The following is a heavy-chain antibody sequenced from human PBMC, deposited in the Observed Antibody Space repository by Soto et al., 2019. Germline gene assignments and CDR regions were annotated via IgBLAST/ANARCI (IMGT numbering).Heavy chain of an antibody. V-gene: IGHV3-21*01. CDR1: GFTFSSYS. J-gene: IGHJ4*02. D-gene: IGHD1-26*01. CDR3: ARDDRELLGGGCFDY. CDR2: ISSSSSYI. Sequence: EVQLVESGGGLVKPGGSLRLSCAASGFTFSSYSMNWVRQAPGKGLEWVSSISSSSSYIYYADSVKGRFTISRDNAKNSLYLQMNTLRAEHTAVYYCARDDRELLGGGCFDYWGQGTLVTVSS.